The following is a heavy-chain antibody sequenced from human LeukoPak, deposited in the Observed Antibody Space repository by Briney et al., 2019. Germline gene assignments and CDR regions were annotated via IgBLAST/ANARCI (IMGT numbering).Heavy chain of an antibody. CDR1: GYTFTSYG. D-gene: IGHD3-22*01. CDR3: ARGPLGYYDSSGYYYGY. J-gene: IGHJ4*02. Sequence: ASVKVSCKASGYTFTSYGISWVRQAPGQGREWMGWISAYNGNTNYAQKLQGRVTMTTDTSTSTAYMELRSLRSDDTAVYYCARGPLGYYDSSGYYYGYWGQGTLVTVSS. V-gene: IGHV1-18*01. CDR2: ISAYNGNT.